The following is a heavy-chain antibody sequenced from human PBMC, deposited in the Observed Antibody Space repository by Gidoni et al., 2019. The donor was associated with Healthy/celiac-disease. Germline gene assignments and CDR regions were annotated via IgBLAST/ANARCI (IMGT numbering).Heavy chain of an antibody. V-gene: IGHV3-23*01. CDR1: YA. J-gene: IGHJ5*02. Sequence: YAMSWVRQAPGKGLEWVSAISGSGGSTYYADSVKGRFTISRDNSKNTLYLQMNSLRAEDTAVYYCAKEEAYIVGDLGWFDPWGQGTLVTVSS. CDR2: ISGSGGST. CDR3: AKEEAYIVGDLGWFDP. D-gene: IGHD1-26*01.